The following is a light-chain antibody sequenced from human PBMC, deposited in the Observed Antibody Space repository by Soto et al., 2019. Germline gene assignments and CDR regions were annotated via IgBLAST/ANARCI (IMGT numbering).Light chain of an antibody. V-gene: IGLV2-8*01. CDR2: EVV. CDR1: KNDVGFYDF. J-gene: IGLJ1*01. Sequence: QSLLTQPPSASGSPGQSVTISCTGTKNDVGFYDFVSWYQHHPGKAPRLTIYEVVQRPSGVPDRFSGSKSGNTASLTVSGLQAADEADYFCKSYAGSNTYVFGSGTKV. CDR3: KSYAGSNTYV.